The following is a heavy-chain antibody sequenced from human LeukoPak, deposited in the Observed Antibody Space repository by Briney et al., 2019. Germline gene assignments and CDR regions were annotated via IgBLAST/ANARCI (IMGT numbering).Heavy chain of an antibody. Sequence: ASVKVSCKASGYTFANIGITWVRQAPGHGLEWMGWISVYNGNTNYAQNLQGRVTLTTDTSTSTAYMELRSLRSDDTALYYCARTCSSSSCYMVHWGQGTLVTVSS. CDR1: GYTFANIG. CDR3: ARTCSSSSCYMVH. V-gene: IGHV1-18*01. D-gene: IGHD2-2*02. J-gene: IGHJ4*02. CDR2: ISVYNGNT.